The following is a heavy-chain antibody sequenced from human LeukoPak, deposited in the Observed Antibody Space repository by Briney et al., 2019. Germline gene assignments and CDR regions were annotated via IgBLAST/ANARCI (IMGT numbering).Heavy chain of an antibody. CDR3: ARDPEPKDYYDSSGYSNWFDP. D-gene: IGHD3-22*01. CDR1: GFTVSSNY. J-gene: IGHJ5*02. Sequence: GGSLRLSCAASGFTVSSNYMSWVRQAPGTGLEWVSVIYSGGSTYYADSVKGRFTISRDNAKNSLYLQMNSLRAEDTAVYYCARDPEPKDYYDSSGYSNWFDPWGQGTLVTVSS. V-gene: IGHV3-53*01. CDR2: IYSGGST.